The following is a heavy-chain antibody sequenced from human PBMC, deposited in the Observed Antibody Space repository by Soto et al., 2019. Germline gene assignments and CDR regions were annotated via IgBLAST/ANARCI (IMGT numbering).Heavy chain of an antibody. D-gene: IGHD6-13*01. CDR3: THRRDSSWYFDY. CDR1: GFSLSTSGVG. V-gene: IGHV2-5*02. Sequence: QITLKESGRPLVKPTQTLTLTCTFSGFSLSTSGVGVGWIRQPPGKALEWLALIYWDGDKRYSPSLKSRLTITKDTSKSQVVRTITNMDPVDTATYYCTHRRDSSWYFDYWGQGTLVTVSS. CDR2: IYWDGDK. J-gene: IGHJ4*02.